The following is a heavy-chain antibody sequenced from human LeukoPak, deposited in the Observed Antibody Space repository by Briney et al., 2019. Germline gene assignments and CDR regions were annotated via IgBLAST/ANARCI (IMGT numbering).Heavy chain of an antibody. D-gene: IGHD1-1*01. Sequence: SETLSLTCTVSGGSISSYYWSWVRQPPGKGLEWVGYIYYSGSTNYNPSLKSRVTMAVDTSKNQFSLKLSSVTAAHTAVYYCARMQLYYYYMDVWGKGTTVTLSS. J-gene: IGHJ6*03. CDR1: GGSISSYY. CDR2: IYYSGST. CDR3: ARMQLYYYYMDV. V-gene: IGHV4-59*12.